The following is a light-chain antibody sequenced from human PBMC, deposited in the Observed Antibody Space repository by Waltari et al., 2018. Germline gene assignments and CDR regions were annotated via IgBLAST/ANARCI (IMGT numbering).Light chain of an antibody. CDR2: DAS. V-gene: IGKV3-20*01. Sequence: SCRASQSVSKTLAWDQQKPGQAPWLLIYDASTRATGIPDRFSGSGSGTDFSLTISRLEPEDVAVYYCQKYGTLPATFGQGTKVEIK. J-gene: IGKJ1*01. CDR3: QKYGTLPAT. CDR1: QSVSKT.